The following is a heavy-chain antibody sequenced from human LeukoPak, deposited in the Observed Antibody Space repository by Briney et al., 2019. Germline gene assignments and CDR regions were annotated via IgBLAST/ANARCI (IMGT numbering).Heavy chain of an antibody. J-gene: IGHJ3*02. Sequence: SETLSLTCTVSGGSISSYYWSWIRQPPGKGLEWIGYIYYSGSTNYNPSLKSRVTISVDTSKNQFSLKLSSVTAADTAVYYCARGVLGYDSSGSDAFDIWGQGTMVTVSS. D-gene: IGHD3-22*01. V-gene: IGHV4-59*01. CDR2: IYYSGST. CDR3: ARGVLGYDSSGSDAFDI. CDR1: GGSISSYY.